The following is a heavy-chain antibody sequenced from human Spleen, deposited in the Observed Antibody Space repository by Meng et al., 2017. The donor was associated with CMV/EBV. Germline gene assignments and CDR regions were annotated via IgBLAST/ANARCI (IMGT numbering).Heavy chain of an antibody. V-gene: IGHV1-2*02. J-gene: IGHJ3*01. CDR3: STLGATSG. CDR2: INPNSGGT. CDR1: GYTFTGYY. Sequence: ASVKVSCKASGYTFTGYYMHWVRQAPGQGLEWMGWINPNSGGTNYAQKFQGRVTITTDESTSTAYMELSSLRSEDTAVYYCSTLGATSGWGQGTMVTVSS. D-gene: IGHD1-26*01.